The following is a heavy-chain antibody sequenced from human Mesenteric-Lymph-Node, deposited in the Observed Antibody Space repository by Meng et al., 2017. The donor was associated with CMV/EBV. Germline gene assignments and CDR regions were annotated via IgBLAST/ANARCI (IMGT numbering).Heavy chain of an antibody. V-gene: IGHV1-69*04. D-gene: IGHD6-13*01. CDR3: ERGGGIGSSWYWVTLDY. Sequence: SFSGYGSSWVRQARVQGREWLGRIVPISGKENYANKFQRRETSAAVKSTSTAYMELSSLRSEDTAVYYWERGGGIGSSWYWVTLDYWGQGTLVTVSS. CDR2: IVPISGKE. J-gene: IGHJ4*02. CDR1: SFSGYG.